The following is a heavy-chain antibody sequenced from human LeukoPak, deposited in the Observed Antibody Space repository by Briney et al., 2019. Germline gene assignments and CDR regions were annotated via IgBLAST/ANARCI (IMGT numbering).Heavy chain of an antibody. V-gene: IGHV3-64D*06. CDR3: ASQGVRGVT. CDR2: ISSNGDNT. CDR1: GFTFSTYV. J-gene: IGHJ5*02. D-gene: IGHD3-10*01. Sequence: QPGGSLRLSCSVSGFTFSTYVMHWVRQAPGKGLEYVSAISSNGDNTYYADSVKGRFTISRDNSKNTLYLQMSSLRSEDTAVYYCASQGVRGVTWGQGTLVTVSS.